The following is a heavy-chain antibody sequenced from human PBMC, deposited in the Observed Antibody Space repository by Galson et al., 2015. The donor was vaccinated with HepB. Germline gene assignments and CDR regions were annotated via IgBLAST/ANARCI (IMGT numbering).Heavy chain of an antibody. V-gene: IGHV4-39*01. CDR1: GGSISSSTFY. Sequence: TLSLTCTVSGGSISSSTFYWGWIRQPPGKGLEWIGSVYYSGSTYYNPSLKSRVTMSVDTSKKQFSLKLSSVTAADTAVYYCGRHWGPYSSSWYEPNFDYWGQGTLVTVSS. CDR2: VYYSGST. D-gene: IGHD6-13*01. J-gene: IGHJ4*02. CDR3: GRHWGPYSSSWYEPNFDY.